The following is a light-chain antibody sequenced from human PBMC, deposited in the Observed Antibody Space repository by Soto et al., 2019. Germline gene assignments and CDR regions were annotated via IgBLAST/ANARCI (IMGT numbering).Light chain of an antibody. CDR3: QQYSNWPVT. J-gene: IGKJ1*01. CDR1: QSVSSN. CDR2: GAS. Sequence: EIVMTQSPATLSVSPGERATLSCRASQSVSSNLAWYQQKPGQAPSLLIYGASTRATGIPVRFSGSGSGTEFTLTISSLQSEDFAVYYCQQYSNWPVTFGQGTKVEIK. V-gene: IGKV3-15*01.